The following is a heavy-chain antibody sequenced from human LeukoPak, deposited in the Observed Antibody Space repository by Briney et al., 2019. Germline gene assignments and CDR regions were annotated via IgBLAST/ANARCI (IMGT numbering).Heavy chain of an antibody. J-gene: IGHJ4*02. CDR2: IYSGGST. CDR1: GFTVSSNY. Sequence: GSLRLSCAASGFTVSSNYMSWVRQAPGKGLEWVSVIYSGGSTYYADSVKGRFTISRDNSKNTLYLQMNSLRAEDTAVYYCARGSGWCSSSTCYSFDYWGQGSLVTVSS. V-gene: IGHV3-53*01. CDR3: ARGSGWCSSSTCYSFDY. D-gene: IGHD2-2*01.